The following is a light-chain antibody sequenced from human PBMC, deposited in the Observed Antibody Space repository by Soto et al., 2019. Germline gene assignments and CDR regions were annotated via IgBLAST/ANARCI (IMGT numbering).Light chain of an antibody. CDR2: GNS. J-gene: IGLJ1*01. Sequence: QSVLTQPPSVSGAPGQRVTISCTGSISNIGAGYDVHWYQQLPGTVPKVLIYGNSNRPSGVPDRFYGSKSGTSASLAITGLQAEDEADYYCQSYDISLSGFHVFGTGTKVTVL. CDR3: QSYDISLSGFHV. V-gene: IGLV1-40*01. CDR1: ISNIGAGYD.